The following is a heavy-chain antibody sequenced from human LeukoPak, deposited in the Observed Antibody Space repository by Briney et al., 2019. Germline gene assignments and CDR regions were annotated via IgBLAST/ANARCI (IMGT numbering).Heavy chain of an antibody. Sequence: ASVKVSCKASGYTFTSYAMNWVRQAPGQGLEWMGWINTNTGNPTYAQGFTGRFVFSLDTSVSTAYLQISSLKAEDTAVYYCARETVSGVRGVINFDYWGQGTLVTVSS. D-gene: IGHD3-10*01. CDR2: INTNTGNP. V-gene: IGHV7-4-1*02. CDR3: ARETVSGVRGVINFDY. J-gene: IGHJ4*02. CDR1: GYTFTSYA.